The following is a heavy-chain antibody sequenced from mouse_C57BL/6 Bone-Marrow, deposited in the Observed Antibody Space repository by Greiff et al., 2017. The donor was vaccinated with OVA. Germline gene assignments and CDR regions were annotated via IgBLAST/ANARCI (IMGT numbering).Heavy chain of an antibody. CDR1: GYAFSSYW. D-gene: IGHD1-1*01. Sequence: VKVVESGAELVKPGASVKISCKASGYAFSSYWMNWVKQRPGKGLEWIGQIYPGDGDTNYNGKFKGKATLTADKSSSTAYMQLSSLTSEDSAVYFCARESSYYYGSRGYWYFDVWGTGTTVTVSS. J-gene: IGHJ1*03. CDR3: ARESSYYYGSRGYWYFDV. CDR2: IYPGDGDT. V-gene: IGHV1-80*01.